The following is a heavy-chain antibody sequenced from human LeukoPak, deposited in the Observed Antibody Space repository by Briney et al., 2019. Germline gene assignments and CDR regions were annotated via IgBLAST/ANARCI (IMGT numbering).Heavy chain of an antibody. J-gene: IGHJ5*02. CDR3: AKGYDILTGYDP. CDR1: GFTFSSYA. V-gene: IGHV3-23*01. D-gene: IGHD3-9*01. Sequence: PGGSLRLSCAASGFTFSSYAMSWVRQAPGKGLEWVSAISGSGGSTYYADSMKGRFTISRDNSKNTLYLQMNSLRAEDTAVYYCAKGYDILTGYDPWGQGTLVTVSS. CDR2: ISGSGGST.